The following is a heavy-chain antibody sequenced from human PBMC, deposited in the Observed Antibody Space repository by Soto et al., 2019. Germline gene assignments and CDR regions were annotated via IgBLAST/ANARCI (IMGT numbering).Heavy chain of an antibody. CDR2: ISGSDGKT. D-gene: IGHD3-3*01. CDR3: ARWSYIDY. CDR1: GFRFGSYS. J-gene: IGHJ4*02. Sequence: GGSLRLSCAASGFRFGSYSLRWVRQAPGKGLEWVSTISGSDGKTFYADAVKGRVSISRDTSQNPLYVQMNSLRADDTAIYYCARWSYIDYWGQATRVTVCS. V-gene: IGHV3-23*01.